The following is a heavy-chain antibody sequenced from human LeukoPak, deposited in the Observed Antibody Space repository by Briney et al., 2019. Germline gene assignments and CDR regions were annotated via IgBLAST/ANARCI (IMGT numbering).Heavy chain of an antibody. D-gene: IGHD1-26*01. CDR3: ARDVELNYFDY. CDR1: GGSISSGSYY. CDR2: IYTSGST. V-gene: IGHV4-61*02. Sequence: SQTLSLTCTVSGGSISSGSYYWSWIRQPAEKGLEWIGRIYTSGSTNYNPSLKSRVTISVDTSKNQFSLKLSSVTAADTAVYYCARDVELNYFDYWGQGTLVTVSS. J-gene: IGHJ4*02.